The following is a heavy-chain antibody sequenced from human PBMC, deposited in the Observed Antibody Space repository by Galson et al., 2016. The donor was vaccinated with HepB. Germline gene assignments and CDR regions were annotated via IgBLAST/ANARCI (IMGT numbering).Heavy chain of an antibody. CDR1: GYTFAGYD. Sequence: SVKVSCKASGYTFAGYDMHWVRQAPGQGLEWMGRINPNSGGTNYAQTFQGRVTMTRDTSINTAYMELSRLRSDDSAVYYCARELRYFDWFRTPDYYYDFMDVWGKGTTVTVSS. V-gene: IGHV1-2*06. J-gene: IGHJ6*03. CDR3: ARELRYFDWFRTPDYYYDFMDV. CDR2: INPNSGGT. D-gene: IGHD3-9*01.